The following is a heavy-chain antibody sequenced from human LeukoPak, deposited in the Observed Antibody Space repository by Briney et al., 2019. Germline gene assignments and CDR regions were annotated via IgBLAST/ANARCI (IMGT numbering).Heavy chain of an antibody. CDR3: ASGVPAAIDDAFDI. D-gene: IGHD2-2*01. CDR2: IIPIFGTA. V-gene: IGHV1-69*05. Sequence: SVKVSCKASGGTFSSYAISWVRQAPGQGLEWMGGIIPIFGTANYAQKFQGGVTITTDESTSTAYMELSSLRSEDTAVYYCASGVPAAIDDAFDIWGQGTMVTVSS. CDR1: GGTFSSYA. J-gene: IGHJ3*02.